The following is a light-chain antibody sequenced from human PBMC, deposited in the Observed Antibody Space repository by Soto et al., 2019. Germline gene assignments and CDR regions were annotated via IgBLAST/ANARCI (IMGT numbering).Light chain of an antibody. CDR2: DAS. CDR1: QSFNSNF. Sequence: EVVLTQSPGTLSLSPGEWATLSCRASQSFNSNFLAWYQQKPGHPPTLLIYDASRRATGIPGRFSGSGSGTDFTLTIGGLETEDCAVYYSQQYGTSTTFGSGSKVDIX. J-gene: IGKJ4*02. CDR3: QQYGTSTT. V-gene: IGKV3-20*01.